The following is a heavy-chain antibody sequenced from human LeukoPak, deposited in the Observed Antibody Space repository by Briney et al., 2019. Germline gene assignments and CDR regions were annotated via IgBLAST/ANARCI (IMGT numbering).Heavy chain of an antibody. CDR2: INPNSGGT. D-gene: IGHD1-26*01. J-gene: IGHJ6*03. Sequence: RASVKVSCKASGYTFTGYYMHWVRQAPGQGLEWMGWINPNSGGTNYAQKFQGRVTMTRDTSISTAYMELSRLRSDDTAVYYCARISRVGATGHYYYYMDVWGKGTTATVSS. CDR3: ARISRVGATGHYYYYMDV. V-gene: IGHV1-2*02. CDR1: GYTFTGYY.